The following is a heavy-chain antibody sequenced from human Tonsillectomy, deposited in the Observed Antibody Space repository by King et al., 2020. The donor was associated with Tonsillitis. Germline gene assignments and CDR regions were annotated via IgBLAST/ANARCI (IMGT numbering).Heavy chain of an antibody. CDR3: ARRLSRWWELRGGEYYFDY. J-gene: IGHJ4*02. V-gene: IGHV4-39*07. Sequence: QLQESGPGLVKPSETLSLTCTVSGGSISSSSYYWGWIRQPPGKGLEWIGSIYYSGSTYYNPSLKSRVTISVDTSKNQFSLKLSSVTAAATAVYYCARRLSRWWELRGGEYYFDYWGQGTLVTVSS. CDR1: GGSISSSSYY. CDR2: IYYSGST. D-gene: IGHD1-26*01.